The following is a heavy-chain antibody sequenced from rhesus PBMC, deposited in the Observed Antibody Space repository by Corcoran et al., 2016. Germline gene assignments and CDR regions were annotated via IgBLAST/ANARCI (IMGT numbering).Heavy chain of an antibody. D-gene: IGHD5-36*01. Sequence: QVQLQESGPGLVKPSETLSLTCAVSGGSISDAYSWSWLRPPPGKGLEWIGYIYGSGGSNNYNPSLKNRVTISIDTSKNQFSLKLSSVTAADTAVYYCARVASYGDWYFDLWGPGTPITISS. CDR2: IYGSGGSN. V-gene: IGHV4-106*01. J-gene: IGHJ2*01. CDR1: GGSISDAYS. CDR3: ARVASYGDWYFDL.